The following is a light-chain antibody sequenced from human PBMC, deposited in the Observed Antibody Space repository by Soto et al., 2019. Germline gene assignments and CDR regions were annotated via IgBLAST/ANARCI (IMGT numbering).Light chain of an antibody. J-gene: IGKJ1*01. Sequence: DIQMTQSPSTLSASVGDGVTITCRASQSISSSLAWYQQKPGKAPNLLIYKASSLESGVPSRFSGSGSGTEFTLTITSLQPDDFATYYCQQYNSYSRTFGQGTKVDIK. CDR2: KAS. CDR1: QSISSS. V-gene: IGKV1-5*03. CDR3: QQYNSYSRT.